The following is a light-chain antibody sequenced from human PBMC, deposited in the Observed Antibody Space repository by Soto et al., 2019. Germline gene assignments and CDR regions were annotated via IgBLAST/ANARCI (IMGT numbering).Light chain of an antibody. J-gene: IGKJ1*01. Sequence: IQLTQSPSSLSASVGDRVTITCRASQGISSYLGWYQQKPGKAPNLLIYDASTLHSGVPSRFSGGGSGTDFTLTISSLQPEDFATYYCQQYKSYSPWTFGQGTKVEVK. CDR2: DAS. V-gene: IGKV1-9*01. CDR3: QQYKSYSPWT. CDR1: QGISSY.